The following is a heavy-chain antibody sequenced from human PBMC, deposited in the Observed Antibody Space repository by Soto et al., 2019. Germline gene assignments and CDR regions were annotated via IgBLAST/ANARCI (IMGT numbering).Heavy chain of an antibody. CDR3: ASEGYCSSTSCYTSDP. CDR2: ISSSGSTI. CDR1: GFTFSSYE. D-gene: IGHD2-2*02. V-gene: IGHV3-48*03. Sequence: EVQLVESGGGLVQPGGSLRLSCAASGFTFSSYEMNWVRQAPGKGLEWVSYISSSGSTIYYADSVKGRFTISRDNAKNSLHLQMNSLRAEDTAVYYCASEGYCSSTSCYTSDPWGQGTLVTVSS. J-gene: IGHJ5*02.